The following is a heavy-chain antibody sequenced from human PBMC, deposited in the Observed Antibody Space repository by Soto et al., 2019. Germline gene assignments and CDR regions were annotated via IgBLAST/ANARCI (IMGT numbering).Heavy chain of an antibody. J-gene: IGHJ4*02. Sequence: QVQLVQSGAEVKKPGSSGKVSCKASGGTFSSYTISWVRQAPGQGLEWMGRIIPILGIANYAQKFQGRVTITADKSTSTAYMELSSLRSEDTAVYYCAGQGYCSGGSCYVDYWGQGTLVTVSS. D-gene: IGHD2-15*01. CDR2: IIPILGIA. CDR1: GGTFSSYT. CDR3: AGQGYCSGGSCYVDY. V-gene: IGHV1-69*02.